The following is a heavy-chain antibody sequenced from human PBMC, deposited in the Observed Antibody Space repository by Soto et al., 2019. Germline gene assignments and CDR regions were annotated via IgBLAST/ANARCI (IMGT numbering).Heavy chain of an antibody. V-gene: IGHV3-11*06. CDR1: GFTFSDYY. CDR3: ARDPMGRGVPLDY. J-gene: IGHJ4*02. Sequence: VQLVESGGGLVKPGGSLRLSCEASGFTFSDYYMRWIRQVPGRGLECLSYVSSDGGFTHYADSVQGRFTISRDNTKNSLFLEMKGLRAEDTALYFCARDPMGRGVPLDYWGPGTLVTVSS. D-gene: IGHD3-10*01. CDR2: VSSDGGFT.